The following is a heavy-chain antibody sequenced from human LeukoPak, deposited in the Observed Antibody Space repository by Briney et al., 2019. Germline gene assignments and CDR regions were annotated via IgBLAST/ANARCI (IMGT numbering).Heavy chain of an antibody. V-gene: IGHV3-23*01. J-gene: IGHJ4*02. D-gene: IGHD6-13*01. CDR3: ARGGYSSSWYHFDY. Sequence: GGSLRLSCAASGFTFSKYAMTWVRQAPGKGLEWVSGITGSGGSTYYADSVKGRFTISRDNSKNTLFLQVNSLRAEDTAVYYCARGGYSSSWYHFDYWGQGTLVTVSS. CDR1: GFTFSKYA. CDR2: ITGSGGST.